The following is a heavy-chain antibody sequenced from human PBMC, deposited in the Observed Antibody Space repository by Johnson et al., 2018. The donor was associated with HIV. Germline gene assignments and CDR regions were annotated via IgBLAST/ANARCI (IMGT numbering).Heavy chain of an antibody. V-gene: IGHV3-53*01. CDR3: AREGGIAAAGTDAFDI. D-gene: IGHD6-13*01. J-gene: IGHJ3*02. CDR1: GFIVSNNY. CDR2: IYNGTT. Sequence: VQLVESGGGLIQAGGSLRLSCAASGFIVSNNYMSWVRQAPGKGLEWVSLIYNGTTFYADSVKGRFTISRDNSKNSLYLQMNSLRAEDTAVYYCAREGGIAAAGTDAFDIWGQGTMVTVSS.